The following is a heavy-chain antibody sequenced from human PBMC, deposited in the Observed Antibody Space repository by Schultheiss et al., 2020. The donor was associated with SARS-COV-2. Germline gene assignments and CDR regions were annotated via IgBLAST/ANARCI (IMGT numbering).Heavy chain of an antibody. CDR1: GGSISSYY. CDR3: ARTIWFGKNNYFDY. CDR2: IHYIGST. J-gene: IGHJ4*02. Sequence: SETLSLTCAVSGGSISSYYWSWIRQPAGKGLEWIGYIHYIGSTYYNPSLKSRVTISVDTSKNHFSLKVSSVTAADTAIYYCARTIWFGKNNYFDYWGQGTLVTVSS. D-gene: IGHD3-10*01. V-gene: IGHV4-59*06.